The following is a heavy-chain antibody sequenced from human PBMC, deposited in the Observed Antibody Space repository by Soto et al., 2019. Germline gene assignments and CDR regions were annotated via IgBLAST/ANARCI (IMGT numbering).Heavy chain of an antibody. CDR3: ARGPGGGDDHNWFDP. Sequence: QVQLVQSGAEVKKPGSSVKVSCKASGGTFSSYAISWVRQAPGQGLEWMGGIIPIFGTANYAKKFQGRVTITADESASTAHMELSSLRAEATAVYYGARGPGGGDDHNWFDPWGQGPLVTVSS. D-gene: IGHD1-1*01. CDR2: IIPIFGTA. J-gene: IGHJ5*02. CDR1: GGTFSSYA. V-gene: IGHV1-69*01.